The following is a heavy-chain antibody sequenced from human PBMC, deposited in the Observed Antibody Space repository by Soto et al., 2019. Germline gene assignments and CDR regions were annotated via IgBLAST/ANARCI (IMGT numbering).Heavy chain of an antibody. CDR3: AREGTRSGELDY. CDR1: GGTFSSYA. V-gene: IGHV1-69*13. D-gene: IGHD3-16*01. J-gene: IGHJ4*02. CDR2: IIPIFGTA. Sequence: GASVKVSCKACGGTFSSYAISWVRQAPGQGLEWMGGIIPIFGTANYAQKFQGRVTITADESTSTAYMELSSLRSEDTAVYYCAREGTRSGELDYWGQGTLVTVSS.